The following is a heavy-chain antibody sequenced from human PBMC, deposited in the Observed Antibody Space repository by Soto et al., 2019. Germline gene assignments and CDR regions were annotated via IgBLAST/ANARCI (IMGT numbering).Heavy chain of an antibody. CDR2: INSDGSST. J-gene: IGHJ3*02. CDR1: GFTFSSYW. D-gene: IGHD6-19*01. Sequence: GGSLRLSCAASGFTFSSYWMHWVRQAPGKGLVWVSRINSDGSSTSYADSVKGRFTISRDNAKNTLYLQMNSLRAEDTAVYYCARVRRPGYSSGWPTQNAFDIWGQGTMVTVSS. V-gene: IGHV3-74*01. CDR3: ARVRRPGYSSGWPTQNAFDI.